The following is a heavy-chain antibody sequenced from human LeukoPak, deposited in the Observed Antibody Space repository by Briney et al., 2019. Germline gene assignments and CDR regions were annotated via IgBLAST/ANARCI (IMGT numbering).Heavy chain of an antibody. V-gene: IGHV3-30-3*01. Sequence: GGSLRLSCAASGFTFSSYAMHWVRQAPGKGLEWVAVISYDGSNKYYADSVKGRFTISRDNSKNTLYLQMNSLRAEDTAVYYCAREAGGWGADYWGQGTLVTVSS. CDR2: ISYDGSNK. D-gene: IGHD7-27*01. J-gene: IGHJ4*02. CDR1: GFTFSSYA. CDR3: AREAGGWGADY.